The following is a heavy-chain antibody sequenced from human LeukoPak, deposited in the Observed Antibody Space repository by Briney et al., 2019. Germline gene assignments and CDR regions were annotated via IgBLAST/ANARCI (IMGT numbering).Heavy chain of an antibody. CDR3: ATQRPTSGWTRAFDI. J-gene: IGHJ3*02. V-gene: IGHV4-61*05. CDR1: GGSISSSSYY. D-gene: IGHD6-19*01. Sequence: SETLSLTCTVSGGSISSSSYYWGWIRQPPGKGLEWIGYIYYSGSTNYNPSLKSRVTISVDTSRTRFSLKLTSVTAADTAVYFCATQRPTSGWTRAFDIWGQGTMVTFSS. CDR2: IYYSGST.